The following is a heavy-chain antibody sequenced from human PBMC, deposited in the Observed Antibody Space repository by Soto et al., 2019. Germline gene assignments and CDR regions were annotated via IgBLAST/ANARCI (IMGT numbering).Heavy chain of an antibody. J-gene: IGHJ6*02. Sequence: ASVKVSCKASGHTFTGYYMHWVRQAPGQGLEWMGWINPNSGGTNYAQKFQGWVTMTRDTSISTAYMELSRLRSDDTAVYYCARGSQNYYYGMDVWGQGTTVTVSS. D-gene: IGHD3-10*01. CDR1: GHTFTGYY. CDR3: ARGSQNYYYGMDV. CDR2: INPNSGGT. V-gene: IGHV1-2*04.